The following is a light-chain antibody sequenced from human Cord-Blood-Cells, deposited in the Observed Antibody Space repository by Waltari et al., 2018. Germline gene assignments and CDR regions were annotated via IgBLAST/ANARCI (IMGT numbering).Light chain of an antibody. CDR2: AVS. CDR1: SSDVGGYNY. V-gene: IGLV2-14*01. Sequence: QSALTQPASVSGSPGQSITISCTGTSSDVGGYNYVSWYQQHPGTAPKLRIYAVSKWPSGVSSGFSGSKSGKTASLTISGLQAEDEADYYCSSYTSSSTVVFGGGTKLTVL. CDR3: SSYTSSSTVV. J-gene: IGLJ2*01.